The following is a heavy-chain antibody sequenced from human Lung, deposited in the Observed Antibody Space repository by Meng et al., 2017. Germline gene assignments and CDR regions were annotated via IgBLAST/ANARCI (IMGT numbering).Heavy chain of an antibody. CDR3: ANTESGSGWYSY. CDR2: IYWNDDK. CDR1: GFSLSTSGLG. J-gene: IGHJ4*02. Sequence: SGPTLAKPTQTLTLTCTFPGFSLSTSGLGVGWIRQLPGKALEWLAIIYWNDDKRYSPSLKSRLTITKDTSKNQVVLTVTDMDPVDTATYYCANTESGSGWYSYWGQGTLVTVSS. D-gene: IGHD6-19*01. V-gene: IGHV2-5*01.